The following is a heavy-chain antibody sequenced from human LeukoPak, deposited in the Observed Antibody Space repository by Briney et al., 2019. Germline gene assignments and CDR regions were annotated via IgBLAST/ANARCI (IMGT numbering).Heavy chain of an antibody. Sequence: SETLSFTCSVSGYSISSGYYWGWIRQSPGKGLEWIGSIYYSGSTYYNPSLKSRVTISVDTSKNQFSLSLTSVTAADTAVYYCAGDESISWFLNWGQGTLVSVSS. J-gene: IGHJ4*02. V-gene: IGHV4-38-2*02. CDR3: AGDESISWFLN. CDR2: IYYSGST. CDR1: GYSISSGYY. D-gene: IGHD6-13*01.